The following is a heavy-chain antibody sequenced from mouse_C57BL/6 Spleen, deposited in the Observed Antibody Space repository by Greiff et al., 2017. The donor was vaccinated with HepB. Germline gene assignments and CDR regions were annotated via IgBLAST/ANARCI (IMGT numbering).Heavy chain of an antibody. J-gene: IGHJ2*01. CDR2: IRNKANNHAT. CDR3: TSSYDYGEYYFDY. CDR1: GFTFSDAW. V-gene: IGHV6-6*01. Sequence: EVHLVESGGGLVQPGGSMKLSCAASGFTFSDAWMDWVRQSPEKGLEWVAEIRNKANNHATYYAESVKGRFTISRDDSKSSVYLQMNSLRAEDTGIYYCTSSYDYGEYYFDYWGQGTTLTVSS. D-gene: IGHD2-4*01.